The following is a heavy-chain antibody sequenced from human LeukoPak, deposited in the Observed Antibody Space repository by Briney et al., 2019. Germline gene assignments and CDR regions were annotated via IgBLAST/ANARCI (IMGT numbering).Heavy chain of an antibody. V-gene: IGHV4-4*07. CDR1: GGSISSYY. J-gene: IGHJ4*02. D-gene: IGHD6-19*01. Sequence: PSETLSLTCTVSGGSISSYYCSWIRQPAGKGLEWIGRIQISGSTSYNHSHKSRVTMSVDTSKSQFSLKLRFLTAADTAVDYCSSGGVAGRSPLHYWGQGTLVPVSS. CDR3: SSGGVAGRSPLHY. CDR2: IQISGST.